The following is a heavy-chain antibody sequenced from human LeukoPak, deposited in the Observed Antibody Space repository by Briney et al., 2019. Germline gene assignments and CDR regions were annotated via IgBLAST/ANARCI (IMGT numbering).Heavy chain of an antibody. Sequence: GGSLRLSCAASGFTFSSYAMSWVRQAPGKGLEWVSAISGSGGSTYYADSVKGRLTISRDNSKNTLYLQMNSLRAEDPAVYYCAKGGYGDYGYYYHYGMDVWGQGTTVTVSS. CDR2: ISGSGGST. CDR3: AKGGYGDYGYYYHYGMDV. D-gene: IGHD4-17*01. J-gene: IGHJ6*02. CDR1: GFTFSSYA. V-gene: IGHV3-23*01.